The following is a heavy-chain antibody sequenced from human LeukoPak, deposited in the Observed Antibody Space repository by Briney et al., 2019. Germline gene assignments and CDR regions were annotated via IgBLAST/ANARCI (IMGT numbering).Heavy chain of an antibody. J-gene: IGHJ4*02. V-gene: IGHV3-30*03. D-gene: IGHD2-2*01. CDR1: GFTFSSYG. CDR3: AAPGVPAATYYFDY. Sequence: GGSLRLSCSAFGFTFSSYGMHWVRQAPGKGLEWVAVISYDGSNKYYADSVKGRFTISRDNSKNTLYLQMNSLRAEDTAVYYCAAPGVPAATYYFDYWGQGTLVTVSS. CDR2: ISYDGSNK.